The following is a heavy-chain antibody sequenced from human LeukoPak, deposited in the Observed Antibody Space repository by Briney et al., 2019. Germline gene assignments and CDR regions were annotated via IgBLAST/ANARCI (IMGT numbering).Heavy chain of an antibody. V-gene: IGHV3-30*02. J-gene: IGHJ3*02. Sequence: GGSLRLSCAASGVIFSDYVMNWLRQAPGRGLEWVAYIRYDGSHKYYIESVKRRFTISRDNSKNTLYLQLNSLRAEDTAVYYCAIDDAAEDGFDIWGQGTMVTVSS. CDR1: GVIFSDYV. CDR2: IRYDGSHK. CDR3: AIDDAAEDGFDI. D-gene: IGHD2-15*01.